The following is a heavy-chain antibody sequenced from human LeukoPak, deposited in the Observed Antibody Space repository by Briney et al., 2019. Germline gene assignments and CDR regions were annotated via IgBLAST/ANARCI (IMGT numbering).Heavy chain of an antibody. D-gene: IGHD2/OR15-2a*01. Sequence: SETLSLTCTVSGGSVSTSSYYWGWIRQPPGKGLEWIGSIYYSGSTYYNPSLKSRVTISVDTSKNQFSLKLSSVTAADTAVYYCARHPRIRLLSRGSSWFDPWGQGTLVTVSS. CDR2: IYYSGST. CDR1: GGSVSTSSYY. V-gene: IGHV4-39*01. J-gene: IGHJ5*02. CDR3: ARHPRIRLLSRGSSWFDP.